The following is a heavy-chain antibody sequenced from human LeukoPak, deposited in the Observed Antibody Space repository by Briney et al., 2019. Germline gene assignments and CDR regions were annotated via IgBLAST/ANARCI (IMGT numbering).Heavy chain of an antibody. CDR2: ITSGSSYI. V-gene: IGHV3-21*01. CDR3: ARERLGYSYGRYFDY. CDR1: GFTFSSYN. Sequence: GGSLRLSCAASGFTFSSYNMNWVRQAPGQGLEWVSSITSGSSYIYYADSVKGRFTISRDNAKNSLYLQMNSLRAEDTAVYYCARERLGYSYGRYFDYWGQGTLVTVSS. D-gene: IGHD5-18*01. J-gene: IGHJ4*02.